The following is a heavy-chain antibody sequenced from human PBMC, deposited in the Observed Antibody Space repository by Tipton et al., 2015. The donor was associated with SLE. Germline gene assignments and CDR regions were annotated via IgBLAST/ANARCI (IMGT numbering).Heavy chain of an antibody. V-gene: IGHV4-34*01. CDR2: INHRGST. CDR3: ARGYQLPLGPYYYYYMDV. Sequence: TLSLTCAVYGGSFSGYYWSWIRQPPGKGLEWIGEINHRGSTNYNPSLKSRVIMSADTSRSQFSLELSSVTTADTALYYCARGYQLPLGPYYYYYMDVWGKGTTVTVSS. D-gene: IGHD2-2*01. J-gene: IGHJ6*03. CDR1: GGSFSGYY.